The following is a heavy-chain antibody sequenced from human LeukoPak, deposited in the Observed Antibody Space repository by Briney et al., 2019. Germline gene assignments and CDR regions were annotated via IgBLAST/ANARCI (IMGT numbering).Heavy chain of an antibody. D-gene: IGHD3-9*01. CDR1: GYTFTGYY. V-gene: IGHV1-2*02. CDR2: INPNSGGT. CDR3: ARHPVATHPNVLRYFDWLLYRPSEGFRFDP. Sequence: ASVKVSCKASGYTFTGYYMHWVRQAPGQGLEWMGWINPNSGGTNYAQKLQGRVTMTTDTSTSTAYMELRSLRSDDTAVYYCARHPVATHPNVLRYFDWLLYRPSEGFRFDPWGQGTLVTVSS. J-gene: IGHJ5*02.